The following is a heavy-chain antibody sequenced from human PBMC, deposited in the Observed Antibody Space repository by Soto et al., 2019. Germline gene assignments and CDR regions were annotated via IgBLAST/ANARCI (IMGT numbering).Heavy chain of an antibody. J-gene: IGHJ4*02. Sequence: QVQLQESGPGLVKPSQTLSLTCTVSGGSISSGDYYWSWIRQPPGKGLEWIGYIYYSGSTYYNPSLKSRVPISADTSKSQFSLKLSSVTAADTAVYYCARAKSYGYPVFDYWGQGTLVTVSS. CDR1: GGSISSGDYY. V-gene: IGHV4-30-4*01. D-gene: IGHD5-18*01. CDR3: ARAKSYGYPVFDY. CDR2: IYYSGST.